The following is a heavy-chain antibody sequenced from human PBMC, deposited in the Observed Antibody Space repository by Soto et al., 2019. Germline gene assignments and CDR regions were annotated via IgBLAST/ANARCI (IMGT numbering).Heavy chain of an antibody. CDR2: INAGNGNT. CDR3: ARVAVIDYYDFWSGYYKSNWFDP. CDR1: GYTFTSYA. D-gene: IGHD3-3*01. V-gene: IGHV1-3*01. Sequence: ASVKVSCKASGYTFTSYAMHWVRQAPGQRLEWMGWINAGNGNTKYSQKFQGRVTITRDTSAGTAYMELSSLRSEDTAVYYCARVAVIDYYDFWSGYYKSNWFDPWGQGTLVTVSS. J-gene: IGHJ5*02.